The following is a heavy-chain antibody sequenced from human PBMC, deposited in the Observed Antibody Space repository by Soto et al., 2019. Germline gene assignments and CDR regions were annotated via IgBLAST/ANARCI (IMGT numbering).Heavy chain of an antibody. CDR1: GFTFGSYS. D-gene: IGHD6-13*01. CDR3: ARGIAAEFDY. CDR2: ISSSSSYI. Sequence: EVQLVESGGGLVKPGGSLRLSCAASGFTFGSYSMNWVRQAPGKGLEWVSSISSSSSYIYYADSVKGRFTISRDNAKNSLYLQMNSLRAEDTAVYYCARGIAAEFDYWGQGTLVTVSS. V-gene: IGHV3-21*01. J-gene: IGHJ4*02.